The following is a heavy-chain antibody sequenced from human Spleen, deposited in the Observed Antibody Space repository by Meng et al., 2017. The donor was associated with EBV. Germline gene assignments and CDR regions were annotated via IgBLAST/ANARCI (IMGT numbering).Heavy chain of an antibody. CDR2: INPTSGVT. J-gene: IGHJ4*02. V-gene: IGHV1-46*01. CDR1: GSTLISYY. D-gene: IGHD3-22*01. CDR3: AREGDSSGYFFDY. Sequence: VLMSQLVEECRKAGDSVKVSCKSAGSTLISYYIHWVRQAPGQGREWMGLINPTSGVTSNAQKFQGRLTMTRDTSTSTVYMELSSLRSEDTALYYCAREGDSSGYFFDYWGQGTLVTVSS.